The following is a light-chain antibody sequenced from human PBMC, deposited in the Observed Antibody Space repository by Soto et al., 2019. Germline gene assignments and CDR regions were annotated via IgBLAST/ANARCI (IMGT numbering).Light chain of an antibody. J-gene: IGLJ1*01. Sequence: QSVLTQPPSVTGAPGQRVTISCTRSSSNIGAGYDVHWYQQLPGTAPKVLIYGNSNRPSGVPDRFSGSKSGTSASLAITGLQAEDVVDYSGHSYNSSLSGYVFGTGSKVT. CDR1: SSNIGAGYD. CDR3: HSYNSSLSGYV. CDR2: GNS. V-gene: IGLV1-40*01.